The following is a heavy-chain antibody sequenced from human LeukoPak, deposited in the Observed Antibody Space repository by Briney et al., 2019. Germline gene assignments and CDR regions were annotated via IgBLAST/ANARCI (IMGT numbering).Heavy chain of an antibody. J-gene: IGHJ4*02. Sequence: SETLSLTCTVSGYSISGGFYWDWIRQPPGKGLEWIGSIYYSGSTYYNPSLKSRVTISVDTSKNQFSLKLSSVTAADTAVYYCARAPYYDFWSGYYNSGYFDYWGQGTLVTVSS. CDR3: ARAPYYDFWSGYYNSGYFDY. D-gene: IGHD3-3*01. V-gene: IGHV4-38-2*02. CDR1: GYSISGGFY. CDR2: IYYSGST.